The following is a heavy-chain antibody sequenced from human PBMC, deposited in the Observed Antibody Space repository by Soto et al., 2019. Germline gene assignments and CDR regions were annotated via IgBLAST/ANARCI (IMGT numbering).Heavy chain of an antibody. V-gene: IGHV3-23*01. CDR2: ISGSGGST. D-gene: IGHD4-17*01. Sequence: HPGGSLRLSCAASGFTFSSYAMSWVRQAPGKGLEWVSAISGSGGSTYYADSVKGRFTISRDNSKNTLYLQMNSLRAEDTAVYYCATDDYGDYAGWQWLGLSYYYGMDVWRQGTTVTVS. CDR1: GFTFSSYA. J-gene: IGHJ6*02. CDR3: ATDDYGDYAGWQWLGLSYYYGMDV.